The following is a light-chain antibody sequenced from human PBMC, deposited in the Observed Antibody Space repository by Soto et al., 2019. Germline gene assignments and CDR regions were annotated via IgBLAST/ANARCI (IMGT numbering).Light chain of an antibody. Sequence: DIPLTQSPSFLSASVGDRVTITCRASQGMSSYLAWYQQKPGKAPKLLIYAATTLQSGVPSRFSGSGSGTEFTLTISCLQPEDFSTYYGQQLNSYPRTFGQGTKVEIK. CDR3: QQLNSYPRT. CDR2: AAT. CDR1: QGMSSY. J-gene: IGKJ1*01. V-gene: IGKV1-9*01.